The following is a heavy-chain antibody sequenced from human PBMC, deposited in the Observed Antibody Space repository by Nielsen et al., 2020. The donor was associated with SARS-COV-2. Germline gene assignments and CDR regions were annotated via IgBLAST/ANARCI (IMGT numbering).Heavy chain of an antibody. D-gene: IGHD2-15*01. Sequence: GESLKISCKGSGYSFTSYWIGWVRQMHGKGLEWMGIIYTGDSDTRYSPSFQGQVTISADKSISTAYLQWSSLKASDTAMYYCARRPGYCSGGSCYSFDYWGQGTLVTVSS. J-gene: IGHJ4*02. CDR1: GYSFTSYW. V-gene: IGHV5-51*01. CDR3: ARRPGYCSGGSCYSFDY. CDR2: IYTGDSDT.